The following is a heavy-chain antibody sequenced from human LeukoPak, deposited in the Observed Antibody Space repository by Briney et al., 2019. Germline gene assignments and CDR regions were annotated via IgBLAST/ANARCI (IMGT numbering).Heavy chain of an antibody. V-gene: IGHV3-21*01. D-gene: IGHD5-18*01. CDR3: ARDFGGGYSYGYVFDY. CDR2: ISSSSSYI. CDR1: GFTFSSYS. Sequence: SGGSLRLSCAASGFTFSSYSMNWVRQAPGKGLEWVSSISSSSSYIYYADSVKGRFTISRDNAKNSLYLQMNSLRAEDTAVYYCARDFGGGYSYGYVFDYWGQGTLVTVSS. J-gene: IGHJ4*02.